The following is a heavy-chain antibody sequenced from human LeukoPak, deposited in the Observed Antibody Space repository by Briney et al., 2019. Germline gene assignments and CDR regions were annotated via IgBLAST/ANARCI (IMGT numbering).Heavy chain of an antibody. D-gene: IGHD2-21*02. Sequence: ASVKVSCKASGFTFTSSAMHWVRQAPGQRLEWMGWINAGNGNTKYSQEFQGRVTITRNTSISTAYMELSSLRSEDTAVYYCARGLLFRSDSYYYYYMDVWGKGTTVTVSS. V-gene: IGHV1-3*03. J-gene: IGHJ6*03. CDR1: GFTFTSSA. CDR3: ARGLLFRSDSYYYYYMDV. CDR2: INAGNGNT.